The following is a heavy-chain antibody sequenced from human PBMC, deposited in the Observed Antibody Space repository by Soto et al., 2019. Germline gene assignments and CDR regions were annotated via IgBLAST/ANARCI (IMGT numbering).Heavy chain of an antibody. D-gene: IGHD6-19*01. CDR2: INAGNGDT. CDR3: ARGGAMAGNEWGYFDY. V-gene: IGHV1-3*01. Sequence: GASVKVSCKASGHAFTTYAVHWVRQAPGQRLEWMGWINAGNGDTKYSQKFQGRVTIARDTSASTVFMELSTLRSEDTAVYYCARGGAMAGNEWGYFDYWGHGTLVTVSS. J-gene: IGHJ4*01. CDR1: GHAFTTYA.